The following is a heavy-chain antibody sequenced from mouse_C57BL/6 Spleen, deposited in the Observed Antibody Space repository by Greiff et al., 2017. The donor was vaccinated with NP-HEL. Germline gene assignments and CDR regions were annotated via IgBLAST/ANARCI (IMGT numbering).Heavy chain of an antibody. J-gene: IGHJ1*03. D-gene: IGHD4-1*01. CDR2: INPYNGGT. Sequence: EVKLMESGPVLVKPGASVKMSCKASGYTFTDYYMNWVKQSHGKSLEWIGVINPYNGGTSYNQKFKGKATLTVDKSSSTAYMELNSLTSEDSAVYYCARSVTGYWYFDVWGTGTTVTVSS. CDR1: GYTFTDYY. CDR3: ARSVTGYWYFDV. V-gene: IGHV1-19*01.